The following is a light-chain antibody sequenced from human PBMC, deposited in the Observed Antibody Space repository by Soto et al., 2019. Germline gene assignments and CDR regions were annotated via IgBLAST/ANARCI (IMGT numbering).Light chain of an antibody. CDR3: QQSHIWPPIT. CDR2: DAS. J-gene: IGKJ5*01. V-gene: IGKV3-11*01. CDR1: QSVGGN. Sequence: EIVLTQYPATLSLSPGERATVSYRASQSVGGNLAWYQQRPGHAPRLLIHDASTRAIGIPVRFSGSGSGTDFTLTISSLETEDSAIYYCQQSHIWPPITFGQGTRLEIK.